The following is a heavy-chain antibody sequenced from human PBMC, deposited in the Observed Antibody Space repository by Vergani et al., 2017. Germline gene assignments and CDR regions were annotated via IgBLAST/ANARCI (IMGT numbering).Heavy chain of an antibody. D-gene: IGHD6-19*01. Sequence: QVQLQQWGAGLLKPSETLSLTCAVYGGSFSGYYWSWIRQPPGKGLEWIGEINHSGSTNYNPSLKSRVTISVDTSKNQFSLKLSSVPAADTAVYYCARGDPFSSGWYWGYYFDYWGQGTLVTVSS. CDR3: ARGDPFSSGWYWGYYFDY. CDR2: INHSGST. V-gene: IGHV4-34*01. CDR1: GGSFSGYY. J-gene: IGHJ4*02.